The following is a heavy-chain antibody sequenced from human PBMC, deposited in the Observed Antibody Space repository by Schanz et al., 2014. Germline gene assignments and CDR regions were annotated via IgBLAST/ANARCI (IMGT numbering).Heavy chain of an antibody. CDR3: ARDLPRTFLFDY. Sequence: EVQLVESGGGLVQPGGSLRLSCTASGFTFSSYSMNWLRQAPGKGLEWVSVIGVDGTTTYYADSVKGRFTISRDNAKNSLYLQMDSLRAEDTAVYYCARDLPRTFLFDYWGQGTLVTVSS. J-gene: IGHJ4*02. V-gene: IGHV3-48*01. CDR2: IGVDGTTT. CDR1: GFTFSSYS.